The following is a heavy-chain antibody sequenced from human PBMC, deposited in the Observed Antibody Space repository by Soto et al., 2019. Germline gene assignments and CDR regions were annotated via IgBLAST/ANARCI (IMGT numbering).Heavy chain of an antibody. CDR2: INHSGST. Sequence: SETLSLTCAVYGGSFSGYYWSWIRQPPGKGLEWIGEINHSGSTNYNPSLKSRVTISVDTSKNQFSLKLSSVTAADTAVYYCARSEGGSSGLDYWGQGTLVTVSS. V-gene: IGHV4-34*01. CDR3: ARSEGGSSGLDY. D-gene: IGHD6-13*01. J-gene: IGHJ4*02. CDR1: GGSFSGYY.